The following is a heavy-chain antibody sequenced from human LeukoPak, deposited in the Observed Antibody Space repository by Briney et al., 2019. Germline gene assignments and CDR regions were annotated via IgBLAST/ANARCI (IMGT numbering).Heavy chain of an antibody. V-gene: IGHV3-21*01. Sequence: GGSLRLSCAASGFTFSSYSMTWVRQAPGKGLEWVSSISSSSYIYYADSVKGRFTISRDNAKNSLYLQMNSLRAEDTAVYYCARESYYGSGSYLYWGQGTLVTVSS. CDR3: ARESYYGSGSYLY. CDR2: ISSSSYI. CDR1: GFTFSSYS. D-gene: IGHD3-10*01. J-gene: IGHJ4*02.